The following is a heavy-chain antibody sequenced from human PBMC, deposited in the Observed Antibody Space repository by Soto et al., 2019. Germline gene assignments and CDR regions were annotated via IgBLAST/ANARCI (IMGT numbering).Heavy chain of an antibody. J-gene: IGHJ4*02. Sequence: QVQLVQSGAEVKKPGASVKVSCKASGYTFTTYYMHWVRQAPGQGLEWMGIINPSGGGTSYAQKFQGRVTMTRDTSTRTVYMELSSLRSEDTAVYYCAREGGVAVAGLVYWGQGTLVTVSS. V-gene: IGHV1-46*01. D-gene: IGHD6-19*01. CDR3: AREGGVAVAGLVY. CDR1: GYTFTTYY. CDR2: INPSGGGT.